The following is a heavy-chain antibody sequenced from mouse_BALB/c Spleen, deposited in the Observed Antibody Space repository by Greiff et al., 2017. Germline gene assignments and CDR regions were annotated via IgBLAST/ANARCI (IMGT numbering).Heavy chain of an antibody. CDR2: INPGSGGT. CDR1: GYSFTSYW. J-gene: IGHJ3*01. D-gene: IGHD2-4*01. Sequence: QVQLQQPGAELVRPGASVKLSCKASGYSFTSYWMNWVKQRPGQGLEWIGVINPGSGGTNYNEKFKGKATLTADKSSSTAYMQLSSLTSDDSAVYFCARGDDYDYAYWGQGTLVTVSA. CDR3: ARGDDYDYAY. V-gene: IGHV1-53*01.